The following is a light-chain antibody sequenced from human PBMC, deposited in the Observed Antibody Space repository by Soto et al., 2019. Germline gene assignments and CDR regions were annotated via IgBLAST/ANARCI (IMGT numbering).Light chain of an antibody. CDR1: QSVSSY. CDR2: DAS. CDR3: EHRSIWWT. J-gene: IGKJ1*01. V-gene: IGKV3-11*01. Sequence: SRANPCWAAGERAPLSFRASQSVSSYLAWYPHKPGQAPRLLIYDASERATGIPVKFTGSGYGTDFTLTIVCLEAEDSAVKYSEHRSIWWTFGEGTRLEIK.